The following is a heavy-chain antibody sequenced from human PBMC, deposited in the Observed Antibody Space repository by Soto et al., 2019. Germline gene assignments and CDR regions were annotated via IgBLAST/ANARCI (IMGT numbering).Heavy chain of an antibody. D-gene: IGHD3-22*01. CDR3: ARPHDDNSYYGMDV. CDR1: GYSFSVYW. CDR2: IYPGDSDT. V-gene: IGHV5-51*01. J-gene: IGHJ6*02. Sequence: ESLKISCKGSGYSFSVYWIGWVRQMPGKGLEWMGIIYPGDSDTRYSPSFKGQVSISADKSISTAYLQWSNLKASDTAMYYCARPHDDNSYYGMDVWGQGTTVTVSS.